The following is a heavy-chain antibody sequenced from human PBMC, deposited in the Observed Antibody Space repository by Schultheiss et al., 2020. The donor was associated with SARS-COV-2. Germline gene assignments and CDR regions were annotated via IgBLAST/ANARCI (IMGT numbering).Heavy chain of an antibody. D-gene: IGHD7-27*01. V-gene: IGHV3-64*02. J-gene: IGHJ4*02. CDR2: ISSNGGST. CDR1: GFTVSSNY. Sequence: GGSLRLSCAASGFTVSSNYMSWVRQAPGKGLEYVSAISSNGGSTYYADSVKGRFTISRDNSKNTLYLQMCSLRAEDMAVYYCARAKNSVTGYYFDYWGQGTLVTVSS. CDR3: ARAKNSVTGYYFDY.